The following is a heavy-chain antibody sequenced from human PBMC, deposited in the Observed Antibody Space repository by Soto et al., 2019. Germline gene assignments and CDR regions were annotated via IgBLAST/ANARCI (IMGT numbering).Heavy chain of an antibody. CDR1: GFTFSTYS. Sequence: LRLSCAASGFTFSTYSMNWVRQAPGKGLEWISYISTRSNSIYYADSVKGRFTVSRDNAKNSLFLQMNRLRDEDTAVYFCARAKYGGAYSPFDYWGPGTLVTVS. D-gene: IGHD1-26*01. CDR2: ISTRSNSI. V-gene: IGHV3-48*02. CDR3: ARAKYGGAYSPFDY. J-gene: IGHJ4*02.